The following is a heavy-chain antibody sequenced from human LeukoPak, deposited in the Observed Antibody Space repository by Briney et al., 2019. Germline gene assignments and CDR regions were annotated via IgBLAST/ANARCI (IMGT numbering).Heavy chain of an antibody. J-gene: IGHJ5*02. CDR3: AKVDCRIGGTTRESGWFDP. CDR1: GGSFSGYY. V-gene: IGHV4-34*01. D-gene: IGHD1-1*01. Sequence: SETLSLPCAVYGGSFSGYYWSWIRQPPGKGLEWIGEINHSGSTNYNPSLKSRVTISVDTSKNQFSLKLSSVTAADTAVYHCAKVDCRIGGTTRESGWFDPWGQGTLVTVSS. CDR2: INHSGST.